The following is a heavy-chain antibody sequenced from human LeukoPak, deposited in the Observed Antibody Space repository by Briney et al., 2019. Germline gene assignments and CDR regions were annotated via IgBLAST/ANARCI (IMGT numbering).Heavy chain of an antibody. CDR1: GFTFSSYS. V-gene: IGHV3-21*01. J-gene: IGHJ6*02. Sequence: GGSLRLSCAASGFTFSSYSMNWVRQAPGKGLEWVSSISSSSSYIYYAGSVKGRFTISRDNAKNSLYLQMNSLRAEDTAVYYCARAALYYYGSGRFLDVWGQGTTVTVSS. D-gene: IGHD3-10*01. CDR3: ARAALYYYGSGRFLDV. CDR2: ISSSSSYI.